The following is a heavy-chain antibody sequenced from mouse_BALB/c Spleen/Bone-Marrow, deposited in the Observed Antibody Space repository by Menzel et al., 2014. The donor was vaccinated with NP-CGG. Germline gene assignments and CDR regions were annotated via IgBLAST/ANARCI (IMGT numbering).Heavy chain of an antibody. J-gene: IGHJ4*01. CDR2: INPSNGRT. CDR3: ARDGNYRYAMDY. Sequence: QVQLQQPGDDLVKPGASVKLSCMASGFTFTSYWIHWVKQRPGQGPEWIGEINPSNGRTNYNEKFKSKATLTEDKSSSTAYMQLSSLTSEDSAVYRCARDGNYRYAMDYWGQGTSVTVSS. V-gene: IGHV1S81*02. CDR1: GFTFTSYW. D-gene: IGHD2-1*01.